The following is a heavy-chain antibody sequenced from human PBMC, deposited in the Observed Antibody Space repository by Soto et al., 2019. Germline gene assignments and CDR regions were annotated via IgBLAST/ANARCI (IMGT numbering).Heavy chain of an antibody. Sequence: QVQLVESGGGVVQPGRSLRLSCAASGFTFSSYGMHWVRQAPGKGLEWVVVISNDGSNKYYADSVKGRFTISRDNSKNTLYLQMNSLSAEDTAVYYCAKGGSLNWGFFDYWGQGTLVTVSS. CDR1: GFTFSSYG. CDR2: ISNDGSNK. J-gene: IGHJ4*02. V-gene: IGHV3-30*18. D-gene: IGHD7-27*01. CDR3: AKGGSLNWGFFDY.